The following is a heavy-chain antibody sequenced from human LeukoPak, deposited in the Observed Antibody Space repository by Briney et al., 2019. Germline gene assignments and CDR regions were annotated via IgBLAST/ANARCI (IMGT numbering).Heavy chain of an antibody. CDR3: ARRAAGRYGYPDY. CDR2: MWYDGSNK. Sequence: GGSLRLSCAASGFTFSSYGMHWVRQTPGKGLEWVAVMWYDGSNKYYADSVKGRFTISRDNSKNTLYLQMNSLRAEDTAVYYCARRAAGRYGYPDYWGQGTLVTVSS. D-gene: IGHD5-18*01. V-gene: IGHV3-33*01. J-gene: IGHJ4*02. CDR1: GFTFSSYG.